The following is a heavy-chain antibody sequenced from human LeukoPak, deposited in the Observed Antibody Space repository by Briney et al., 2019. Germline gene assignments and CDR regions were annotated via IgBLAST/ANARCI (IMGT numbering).Heavy chain of an antibody. D-gene: IGHD6-19*01. CDR1: GFTFSSYS. Sequence: GGSLRLSCAASGFTFSSYSMNWVRQAPGKGLEWVSYISSSSSTIYYADSVKGRFTISRDNAKNSLYLQMNSLRAEDTAVYYCAKTIYSSGRDAFDYWGQGTLVTVSS. CDR3: AKTIYSSGRDAFDY. J-gene: IGHJ4*02. CDR2: ISSSSSTI. V-gene: IGHV3-48*01.